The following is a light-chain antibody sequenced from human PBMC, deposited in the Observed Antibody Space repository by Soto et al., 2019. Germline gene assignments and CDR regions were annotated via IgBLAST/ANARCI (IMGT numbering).Light chain of an antibody. Sequence: EIVMTQSPATLSVSPGDRATLSCRASQSVSSNLAWYQQKPGQAPRLLIYGASTRATGIPARFSGSGSGTEFTLTISSLQSEDFAVYYCQQYNNWPQTFGQGNKLEIK. J-gene: IGKJ2*01. V-gene: IGKV3-15*01. CDR2: GAS. CDR1: QSVSSN. CDR3: QQYNNWPQT.